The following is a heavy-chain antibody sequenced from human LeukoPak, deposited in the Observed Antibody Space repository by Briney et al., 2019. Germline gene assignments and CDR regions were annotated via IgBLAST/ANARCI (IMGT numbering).Heavy chain of an antibody. D-gene: IGHD1-26*01. Sequence: SVKVSCKASGGTFSSYAISWLRQAPGQGLEWMGGIIPIFGTANYAQKFQGRVTITTDESTSTAYMELSSLRSEDTAVYYCASLTNGYGGYVDYWGQGTLVTVSS. CDR1: GGTFSSYA. CDR3: ASLTNGYGGYVDY. J-gene: IGHJ4*02. V-gene: IGHV1-69*05. CDR2: IIPIFGTA.